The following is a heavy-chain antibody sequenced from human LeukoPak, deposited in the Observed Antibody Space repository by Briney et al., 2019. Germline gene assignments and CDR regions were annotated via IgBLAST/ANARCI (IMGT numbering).Heavy chain of an antibody. CDR2: INPNSGDT. CDR3: ARGVTGIYYYYYMDV. D-gene: IGHD3-10*01. CDR1: GYTFTSYG. J-gene: IGHJ6*03. V-gene: IGHV1-2*02. Sequence: ASVKVSCKASGYTFTSYGISWVRQAPGQGLEWMGWINPNSGDTNYAQKFQGEVTMTRDTSISTAYMELSRLRSDDTAVYYCARGVTGIYYYYYMDVWGKGTTVTVSS.